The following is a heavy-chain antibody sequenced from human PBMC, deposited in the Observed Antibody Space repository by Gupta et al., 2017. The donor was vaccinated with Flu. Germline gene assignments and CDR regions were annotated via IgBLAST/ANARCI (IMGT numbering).Heavy chain of an antibody. Sequence: QVQLQESGPGLVKPSETLSLTCSVSGGSISGHYWNWIRQPPGKGLEWIGSTSDSGSTSYSPALKSRVTISVDTSKNQFSLNLNSVTAADTAIYYCLRSAGYWGQGTLITVSS. V-gene: IGHV4-59*03. J-gene: IGHJ4*02. D-gene: IGHD4/OR15-4a*01. CDR1: GGSISGHY. CDR2: TSDSGST. CDR3: LRSAGY.